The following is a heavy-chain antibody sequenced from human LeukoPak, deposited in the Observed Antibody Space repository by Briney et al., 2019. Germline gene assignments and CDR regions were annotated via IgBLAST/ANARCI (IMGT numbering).Heavy chain of an antibody. D-gene: IGHD3-3*01. V-gene: IGHV4-30-4*01. J-gene: IGHJ5*02. CDR1: GGSISSGDYY. CDR3: ARGRGVHYYDFWSGSLNWFDP. CDR2: IYYSGST. Sequence: SQTLSLTCTVSGGSISSGDYYWSRIRQPPGKGLEWIGYIYYSGSTYYNPSLKSRVTISVDTSKNQFSLKLSSVTAADTAVYYCARGRGVHYYDFWSGSLNWFDPWGQGTLVTVSS.